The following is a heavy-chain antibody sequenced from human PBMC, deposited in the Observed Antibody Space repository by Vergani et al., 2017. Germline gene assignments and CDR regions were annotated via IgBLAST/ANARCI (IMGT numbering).Heavy chain of an antibody. CDR1: GFTFSSYA. D-gene: IGHD6-13*01. V-gene: IGHV3-23*01. J-gene: IGHJ4*02. CDR3: ARDLAIAGELDY. Sequence: EVQLLESGGGLVQPGGSLRLSCAASGFTFSSYAMSWVRQAPGKGLEWVSAISGSGGSTYYADSVKGRFTISRDNSKNTLYLQMNSLRAEDTAVYYCARDLAIAGELDYWGQGTLVTVSS. CDR2: ISGSGGST.